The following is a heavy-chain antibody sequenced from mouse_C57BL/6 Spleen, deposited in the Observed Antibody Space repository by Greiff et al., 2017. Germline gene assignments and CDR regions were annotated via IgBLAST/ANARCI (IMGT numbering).Heavy chain of an antibody. V-gene: IGHV2-2*01. CDR2: IWSGGST. D-gene: IGHD3-2*02. Sequence: QVQLQQSGPGLVQPSQSLSITSTVSGFSLTSYGVHWVRQSPGKGLEWLGVIWSGGSTDYNAAFISRLSISKDNSKSQVFFKMNSLQADDTAIYYCARQLRLRGYAMDYWGQGTSVTVSS. CDR3: ARQLRLRGYAMDY. J-gene: IGHJ4*01. CDR1: GFSLTSYG.